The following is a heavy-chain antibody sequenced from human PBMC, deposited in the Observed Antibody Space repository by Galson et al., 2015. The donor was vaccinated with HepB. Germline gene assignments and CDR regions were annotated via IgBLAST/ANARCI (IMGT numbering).Heavy chain of an antibody. J-gene: IGHJ4*02. CDR3: ASASHYLDYFDY. V-gene: IGHV3-33*01. CDR1: GFTFSSYG. D-gene: IGHD3-10*01. Sequence: SLRLSCAASGFTFSSYGMHWVRQAPGKGLEWVAVIWYDGSNKYYADSVKGRFTISRDNSKNTLYLQMNSLRAEDTAVYYCASASHYLDYFDYWGQGTLVTVSS. CDR2: IWYDGSNK.